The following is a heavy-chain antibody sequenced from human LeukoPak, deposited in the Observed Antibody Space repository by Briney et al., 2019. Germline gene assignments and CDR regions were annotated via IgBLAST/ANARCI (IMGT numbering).Heavy chain of an antibody. CDR2: IYSGGST. Sequence: PGGSLRLSCAASGFTVSSNYMSWVRQAPGKGLEWVSVIYSGGSTYYADSVKGRFTISRDNFKNTLYLQMNSLRAEDTAVYYCAGIGYCSSTSCYVDYYYGMDVWGQGTTVTVSS. V-gene: IGHV3-66*01. J-gene: IGHJ6*02. CDR1: GFTVSSNY. CDR3: AGIGYCSSTSCYVDYYYGMDV. D-gene: IGHD2-2*01.